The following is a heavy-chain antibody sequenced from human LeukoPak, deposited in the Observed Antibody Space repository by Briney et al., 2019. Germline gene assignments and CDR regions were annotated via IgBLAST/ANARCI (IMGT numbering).Heavy chain of an antibody. Sequence: RPGGSLRLSCAASGFTFSSYWMSWVRQAPGKGLEWVANIKQDGSEKYYVDSVKCRFTISRDNAKNSLYLQMNSLRAEDTAVYYCASWYYDFWSGYYLTPTDAFDVWGQGTMVTVSS. J-gene: IGHJ3*01. V-gene: IGHV3-7*01. D-gene: IGHD3-3*01. CDR2: IKQDGSEK. CDR3: ASWYYDFWSGYYLTPTDAFDV. CDR1: GFTFSSYW.